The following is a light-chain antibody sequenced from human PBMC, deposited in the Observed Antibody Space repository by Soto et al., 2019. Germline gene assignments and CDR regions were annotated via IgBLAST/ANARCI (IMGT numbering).Light chain of an antibody. Sequence: QSALTQPASVSGSPGQSITISCTGTSSDVGGYNYVSWYQQHPGKAPKLMIYEVSNRPSGVSNRFSGSKSGNTASLTISGLQAEDEADYYCCSYTSSSTSYVFGTGTQLTVL. CDR2: EVS. CDR3: CSYTSSSTSYV. J-gene: IGLJ7*01. CDR1: SSDVGGYNY. V-gene: IGLV2-14*01.